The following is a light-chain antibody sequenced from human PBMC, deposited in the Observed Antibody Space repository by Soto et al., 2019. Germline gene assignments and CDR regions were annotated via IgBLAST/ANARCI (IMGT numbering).Light chain of an antibody. CDR2: AAS. CDR3: LQDYGYPYT. CDR1: QGIRND. V-gene: IGKV1-6*01. Sequence: AIQMTQSPSSLSASVGDRVTITCRASQGIRNDLGWYQQKSGKAPKLLIYAASTLQAGVPSRFSGSGSGTDFTLTISSLQPDDFATYYCLQDYGYPYTFGHRTKLEIK. J-gene: IGKJ2*01.